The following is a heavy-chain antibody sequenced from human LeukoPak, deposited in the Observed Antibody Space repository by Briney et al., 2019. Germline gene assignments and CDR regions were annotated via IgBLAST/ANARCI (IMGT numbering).Heavy chain of an antibody. Sequence: SETLSLTCTVSGGSISSYYWSWIRQPPGKGLEWIGYIYYSGSTNYNPSLKSRVTISVDTSKNQFSLKLSSVTAADTAMYYCARRPGDSWGQGTLVTVSS. J-gene: IGHJ4*02. V-gene: IGHV4-59*01. CDR3: ARRPGDS. CDR1: GGSISSYY. CDR2: IYYSGST.